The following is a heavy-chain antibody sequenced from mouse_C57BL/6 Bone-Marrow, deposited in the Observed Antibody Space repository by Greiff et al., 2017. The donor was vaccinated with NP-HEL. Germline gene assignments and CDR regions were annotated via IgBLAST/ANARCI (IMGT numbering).Heavy chain of an antibody. CDR1: GYTFTSYW. J-gene: IGHJ2*01. Sequence: QVQLQQSGAELVRPGTSVKLSCKASGYTFTSYWMHWVKQRPGQGLEWIGDIDPSDSYTNYNQKFKGKATLTVDTSSSTAYMQLSSLTSEDSAVYYCALITAVVRGFDCWGKGTTRTVAS. CDR3: ALITAVVRGFDC. D-gene: IGHD1-1*01. V-gene: IGHV1-59*01. CDR2: IDPSDSYT.